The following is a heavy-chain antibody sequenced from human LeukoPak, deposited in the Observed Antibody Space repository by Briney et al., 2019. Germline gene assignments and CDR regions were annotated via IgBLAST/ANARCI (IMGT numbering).Heavy chain of an antibody. V-gene: IGHV3-43*01. CDR2: ISWDGGST. CDR3: STLADY. CDR1: GFTFDDYS. J-gene: IGHJ4*02. Sequence: PGGSLRLSCAASGFTFDDYSMHWVRQAPGKGLEWVSLISWDGGSTYYADSVKGRFTISRDNSKNSLFLQMDSLRAEDTALYYCSTLADYWGQGTLVTVSS.